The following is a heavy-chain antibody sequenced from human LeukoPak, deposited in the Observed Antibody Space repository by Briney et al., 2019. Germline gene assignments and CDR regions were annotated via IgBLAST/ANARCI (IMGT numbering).Heavy chain of an antibody. V-gene: IGHV3-30*19. J-gene: IGHJ4*02. D-gene: IGHD6-19*01. CDR3: ARDSVAGAYGVFDY. Sequence: GGSLRLSCAASGFIFSTYGMHWVRQAPGKGLEWVAVISYDGSNKYYADSVKGRFTISRDNSKNTLYLQMNSLRAEDTAVYYCARDSVAGAYGVFDYWGQGTLVTVSS. CDR1: GFIFSTYG. CDR2: ISYDGSNK.